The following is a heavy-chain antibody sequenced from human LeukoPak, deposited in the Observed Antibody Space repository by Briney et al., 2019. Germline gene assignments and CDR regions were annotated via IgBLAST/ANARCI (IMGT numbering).Heavy chain of an antibody. D-gene: IGHD3-3*01. CDR1: GGSISSYY. CDR2: IYTSGST. V-gene: IGHV4-4*07. J-gene: IGHJ5*02. Sequence: PSETLSLTCTVSGGSISSYYWSWVRQPAGKGLEWIGRIYTSGSTNYNPSLKSRVTMSVDTSKNQFSLKLSSVTAADTAVYYCARVAAYYDFWSPSNGAWFDPWGQGTLVTVSS. CDR3: ARVAAYYDFWSPSNGAWFDP.